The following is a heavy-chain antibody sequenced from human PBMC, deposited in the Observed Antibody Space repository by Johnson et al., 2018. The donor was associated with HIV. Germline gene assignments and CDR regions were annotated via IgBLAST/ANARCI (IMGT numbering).Heavy chain of an antibody. V-gene: IGHV3-66*01. J-gene: IGHJ3*02. CDR3: AREALPRGLQSSFGGAFDI. D-gene: IGHD4-23*01. CDR2: IYSGGTT. Sequence: EVQLVESGGDLVQPGGSLRLSCAASGFTVSSNYMSWVRQAPGKGLEWVSVIYSGGTTYYADSVKGRFTISRDTSENTVYLQMNSLRAEDTAVYYCAREALPRGLQSSFGGAFDIWGQGTMATVSS. CDR1: GFTVSSNY.